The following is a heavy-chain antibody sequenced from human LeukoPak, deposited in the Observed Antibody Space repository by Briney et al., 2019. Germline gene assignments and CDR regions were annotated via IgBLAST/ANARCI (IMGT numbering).Heavy chain of an antibody. D-gene: IGHD3-3*01. CDR3: ARDRNDVLRFLEWLSYPYYYMDV. J-gene: IGHJ6*03. V-gene: IGHV3-7*01. CDR1: GFTFSSYW. Sequence: PGGSLRLSCAASGFTFSSYWMSWVRQAPGKGLEWVANIKQDGSEKYYVDSVKGRFTISRDNAKNSLYLQMNSLRAEDTAVYYCARDRNDVLRFLEWLSYPYYYMDVWGKGTTVTVSS. CDR2: IKQDGSEK.